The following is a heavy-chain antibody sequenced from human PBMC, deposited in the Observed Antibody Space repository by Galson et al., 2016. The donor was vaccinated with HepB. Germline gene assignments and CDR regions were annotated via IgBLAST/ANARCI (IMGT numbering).Heavy chain of an antibody. V-gene: IGHV6-1*01. CDR1: GDSVSNNNAG. CDR2: IYYRSKWHF. J-gene: IGHJ4*02. Sequence: CAISGDSVSNNNAGWYWIRQSPSRGLEWLGRIYYRSKWHFDYAESVESRIAINPDTAKNQFSLQLNSVTPEDTSIYYCARSYLLGRGFGSWGQGTLVTVSS. D-gene: IGHD7-27*01. CDR3: ARSYLLGRGFGS.